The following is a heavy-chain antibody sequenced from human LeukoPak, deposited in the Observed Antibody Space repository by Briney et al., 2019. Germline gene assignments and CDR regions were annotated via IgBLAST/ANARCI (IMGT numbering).Heavy chain of an antibody. V-gene: IGHV3-23*01. Sequence: GGSLRLSCAASGFTFSSYAMSWVRRAPGKGLEWVSAISGSGGSTYYADSVKGRFTISRDNSKNTLYLQMNSLRAEDTAVYYCAKLGGWSGAYDAFDIWGQGTMVTVSS. J-gene: IGHJ3*02. CDR3: AKLGGWSGAYDAFDI. CDR1: GFTFSSYA. D-gene: IGHD6-19*01. CDR2: ISGSGGST.